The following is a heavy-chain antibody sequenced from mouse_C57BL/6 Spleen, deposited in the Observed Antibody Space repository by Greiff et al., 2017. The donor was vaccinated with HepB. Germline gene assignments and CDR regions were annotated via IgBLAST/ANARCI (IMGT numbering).Heavy chain of an antibody. CDR2: IRSKSNNYAT. Sequence: EVQGVESGGGLVQPKGSLKLSCAASGFSFNTYAMNWVRQAPGKGLEWVARIRSKSNNYATYYADSVKDRFTISRDDSESMLYLQMNNLKTEDTAMYYCVRGNYRYFDVWGTGTTVTVSS. J-gene: IGHJ1*03. V-gene: IGHV10-1*01. CDR1: GFSFNTYA. CDR3: VRGNYRYFDV.